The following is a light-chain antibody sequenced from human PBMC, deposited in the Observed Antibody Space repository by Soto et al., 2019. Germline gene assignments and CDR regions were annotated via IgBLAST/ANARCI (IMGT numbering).Light chain of an antibody. Sequence: QSALTQPPSASGSPGQSVTISCTGTSSDVGGYNYVSWYQQHPGKAPKLMIYEVSKRPSGVPDPFSGSKSGNTASRTVSGLQAEDEAYYYCSSYAGSNNLVFGGGTKLTVL. J-gene: IGLJ3*02. CDR3: SSYAGSNNLV. CDR2: EVS. CDR1: SSDVGGYNY. V-gene: IGLV2-8*01.